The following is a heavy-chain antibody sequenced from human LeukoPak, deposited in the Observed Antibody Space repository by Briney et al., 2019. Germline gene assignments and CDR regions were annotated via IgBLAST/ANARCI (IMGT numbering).Heavy chain of an antibody. CDR1: GGSISSGDYY. CDR3: ARVIRGSSALMVFDY. V-gene: IGHV4-30-4*08. Sequence: PSETLSLTCTVSGGSISSGDYYWSWIRQPPGKGLEWIGYIYYSGSTYYNPSLKSRVTISVDTSKNQFSLKLSSVTAADTAVYYCARVIRGSSALMVFDYWGQGTLVTVSS. CDR2: IYYSGST. J-gene: IGHJ4*02. D-gene: IGHD6-6*01.